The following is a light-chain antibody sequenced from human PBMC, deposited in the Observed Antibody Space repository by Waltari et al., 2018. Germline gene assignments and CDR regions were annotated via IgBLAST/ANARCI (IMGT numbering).Light chain of an antibody. J-gene: IGLJ1*01. CDR2: EVT. V-gene: IGLV2-14*01. CDR1: SSDLGVSNY. CDR3: SSSTSSSTLV. Sequence: QSALTQPASVSGSPGQSITISCTGSSSDLGVSNYVSWYQPHPGEAPKLMIYEVTDRPSGVSNRFSGSKSGNTASLTISGLQAEDEADYYCSSSTSSSTLVFGTGTKVTVL.